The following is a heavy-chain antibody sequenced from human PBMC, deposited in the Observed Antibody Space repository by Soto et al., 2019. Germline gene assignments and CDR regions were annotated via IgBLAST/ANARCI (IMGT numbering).Heavy chain of an antibody. D-gene: IGHD6-19*01. CDR1: GFSLRTSGVG. CDR3: AKSGSSGWYGWFDP. Sequence: SGATRGNPTQALTLTCIFSGFSLRTSGVGVGWIRQPPGKALEWLGFIYWNDDKRYSPSLKSRLTITKDTSKNQVVLTMTNMDPVDTATYYCAKSGSSGWYGWFDPWGQGTLVTVSS. V-gene: IGHV2-5*01. J-gene: IGHJ5*02. CDR2: IYWNDDK.